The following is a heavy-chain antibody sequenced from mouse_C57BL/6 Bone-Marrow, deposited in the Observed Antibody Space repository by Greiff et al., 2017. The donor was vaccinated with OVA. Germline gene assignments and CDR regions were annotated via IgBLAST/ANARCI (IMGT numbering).Heavy chain of an antibody. CDR2: IHPNSGST. CDR1: GYTFTSYW. CDR3: ASLTTVGQGMDY. D-gene: IGHD1-1*01. V-gene: IGHV1-64*01. Sequence: QVHVKQPGAELVKPGASVKLSCKASGYTFTSYWMHWVKQRPGQGLEWIGMIHPNSGSTNYNEKFKSKATLTVDKSSSTAYMQLSSLTSEDSAVYYCASLTTVGQGMDYWGQGTSVTVSS. J-gene: IGHJ4*01.